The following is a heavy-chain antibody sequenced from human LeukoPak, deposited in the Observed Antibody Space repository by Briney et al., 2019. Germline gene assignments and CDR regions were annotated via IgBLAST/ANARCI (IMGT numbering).Heavy chain of an antibody. CDR3: ARGGNYYDTRNRWFDP. D-gene: IGHD3-22*01. V-gene: IGHV1-8*02. J-gene: IGHJ5*02. CDR2: MNPNSGNT. CDR1: GYTFTSYD. Sequence: ASVKVSCKASGYTFTSYDINWVRQAPGQGLEWMGWMNPNSGNTGYAHKFQGRDTMTRNTSIRTAYMELSSLRSEDTAVYYCARGGNYYDTRNRWFDPWGQGTLVTVSS.